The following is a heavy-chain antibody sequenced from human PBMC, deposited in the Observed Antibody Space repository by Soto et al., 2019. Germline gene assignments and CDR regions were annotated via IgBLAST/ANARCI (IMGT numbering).Heavy chain of an antibody. J-gene: IGHJ4*02. CDR1: GGTFSSYA. D-gene: IGHD3-10*01. Sequence: QVQLVQSGAEVKKPGSSVKVSCKASGGTFSSYAISWVRQAPGQGLEWMGGIIPIFGTANYAQKFQGRVTITADESTSTAYMELSSRRSEDTALYYCASSSRGPVLWPAYFGYLGQGTLVTVSS. CDR2: IIPIFGTA. V-gene: IGHV1-69*01. CDR3: ASSSRGPVLWPAYFGY.